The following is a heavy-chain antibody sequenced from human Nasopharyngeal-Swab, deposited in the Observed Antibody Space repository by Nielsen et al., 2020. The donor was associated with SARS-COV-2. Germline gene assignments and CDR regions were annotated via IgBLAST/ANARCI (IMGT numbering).Heavy chain of an antibody. J-gene: IGHJ4*02. CDR2: INHSGST. D-gene: IGHD3-16*02. CDR3: ARRGDYIWGSYRKPIDY. Sequence: WIRQPPGKGLEWIGEINHSGSTNYNPSLKSRVTISVDTFKNQFSLKLSSVTAADTAVYYCARRGDYIWGSYRKPIDYWGQGTLVTVSS. V-gene: IGHV4-34*01.